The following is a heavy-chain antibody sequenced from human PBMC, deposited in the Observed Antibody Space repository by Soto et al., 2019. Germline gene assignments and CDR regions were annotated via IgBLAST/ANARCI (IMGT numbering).Heavy chain of an antibody. V-gene: IGHV4-39*01. Sequence: SETLSLTCTVSGGSISSGTYSWGWIRQPPGKGLEWIGTFYYSGSTYYNPSLKSRVTISVDTSKNQFSLKLSSVTAADTAVYYCARGGSADYWGQGTLVTVSS. D-gene: IGHD1-26*01. CDR3: ARGGSADY. J-gene: IGHJ4*02. CDR1: GGSISSGTYS. CDR2: FYYSGST.